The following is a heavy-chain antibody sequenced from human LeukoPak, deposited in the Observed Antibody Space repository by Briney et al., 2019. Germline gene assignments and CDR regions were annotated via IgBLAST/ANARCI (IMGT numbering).Heavy chain of an antibody. CDR3: ARGYGSGTFYDS. Sequence: PGGSLRLSGAASGFSLSSYWMSWVRQAPGKGLEWVANINRDGSEKYYVDSVKGRFTISRDNGKNSLYLQMNSLRAEDTAVYFCARGYGSGTFYDSWGQGTLVTVSS. D-gene: IGHD3-10*01. CDR1: GFSLSSYW. CDR2: INRDGSEK. J-gene: IGHJ4*02. V-gene: IGHV3-7*04.